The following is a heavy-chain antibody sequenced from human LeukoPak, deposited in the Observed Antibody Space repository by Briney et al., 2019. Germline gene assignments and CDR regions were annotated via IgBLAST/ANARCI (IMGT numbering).Heavy chain of an antibody. CDR3: ARGRDAESDY. D-gene: IGHD1-14*01. Sequence: GSLRLSCAASGFTFSSYAMSWARQAPGKGLEWIGEINHSGSTNYNPSLKSRVTISVDTSKNQFSLKLSSVTAADTAVYYCARGRDAESDYWGQGTLVTVSS. CDR2: INHSGST. V-gene: IGHV4-34*01. J-gene: IGHJ4*02. CDR1: GFTFSSYA.